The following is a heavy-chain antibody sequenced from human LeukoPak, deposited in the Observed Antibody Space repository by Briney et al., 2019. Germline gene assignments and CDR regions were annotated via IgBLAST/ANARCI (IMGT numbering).Heavy chain of an antibody. V-gene: IGHV4-59*01. CDR3: ARGARDYAY. Sequence: KPSQTLSLTCTVSGGSISSYYWSWIRQPPGKGLELIGYIYYSGSSGSTNYNPSLKSRVTISEDTSKNQFSLKLSSVTAADTAIYYCARGARDYAYWGQGTLVTVSS. D-gene: IGHD3-16*01. CDR1: GGSISSYY. J-gene: IGHJ4*02. CDR2: IYYSGSSGST.